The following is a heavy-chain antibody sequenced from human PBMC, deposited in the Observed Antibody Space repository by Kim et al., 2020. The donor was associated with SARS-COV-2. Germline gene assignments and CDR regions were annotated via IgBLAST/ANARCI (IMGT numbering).Heavy chain of an antibody. CDR1: GGSISSSSYY. CDR2: IYYSGST. D-gene: IGHD2-15*01. CDR3: ARAIRLPLLLDSYYYYGMDV. J-gene: IGHJ6*02. Sequence: SETLSLTCTVSGGSISSSSYYWGWIRQPPGKGLEWIGSIYYSGSTYYNPSLKSRVTISVDTSKNQFSLKLSSVTAADTAVYYCARAIRLPLLLDSYYYYGMDVWGQGTTVTVSS. V-gene: IGHV4-39*07.